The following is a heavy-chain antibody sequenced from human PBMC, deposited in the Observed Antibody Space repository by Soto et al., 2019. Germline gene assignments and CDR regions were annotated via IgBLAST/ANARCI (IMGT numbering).Heavy chain of an antibody. Sequence: GASVKVSCKASGYTFTSYDINWVRQATGQGLEWMGWMNPNSGNTGYAQKFQGRVTMTRNTSISTAYMELSSLRSEDTAVYYCARGRTGTTPLRGRNNYYYYMDVWGKGTTVTVSS. D-gene: IGHD1-1*01. J-gene: IGHJ6*03. V-gene: IGHV1-8*01. CDR2: MNPNSGNT. CDR3: ARGRTGTTPLRGRNNYYYYMDV. CDR1: GYTFTSYD.